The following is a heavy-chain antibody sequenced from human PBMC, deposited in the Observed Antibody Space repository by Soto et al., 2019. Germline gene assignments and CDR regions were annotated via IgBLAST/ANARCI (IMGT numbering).Heavy chain of an antibody. V-gene: IGHV4-4*07. D-gene: IGHD3-3*01. Sequence: NPSETLSLTCTVSGGSISSYYWSWIRQPAGKGLEWIGRIYTSGSTNYNPSLKSRVTMSVDTSKNQFSLKLSSVTAADTAVYYCAREGDFWSGYPLGYGMDVWGQGTTVTVSS. CDR3: AREGDFWSGYPLGYGMDV. CDR2: IYTSGST. CDR1: GGSISSYY. J-gene: IGHJ6*02.